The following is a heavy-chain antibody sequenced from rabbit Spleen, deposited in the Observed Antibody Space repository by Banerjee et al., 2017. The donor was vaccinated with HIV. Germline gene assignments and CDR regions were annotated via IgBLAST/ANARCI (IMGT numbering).Heavy chain of an antibody. V-gene: IGHV1S47*01. J-gene: IGHJ4*01. D-gene: IGHD2-1*01. Sequence: QEQLVESGGGLVQPGGSLKLSCTVSGFDISVYGLSWVRQAPGKGLEWIGYIDPIFGRTYYASWVNGRFTISSHNAQSTLYLQLNSLTAADTATYFCVRDLGYDDYSEKGYFNLWGPGTLVTVS. CDR2: IDPIFGRT. CDR1: GFDISVYG. CDR3: VRDLGYDDYSEKGYFNL.